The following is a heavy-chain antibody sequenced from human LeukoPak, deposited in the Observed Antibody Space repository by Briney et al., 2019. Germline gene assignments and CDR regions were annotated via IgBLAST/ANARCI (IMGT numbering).Heavy chain of an antibody. CDR1: GFTFSSYT. V-gene: IGHV3-23*01. Sequence: GGSLRLSCAASGFTFSSYTMSWVRQAPGKGLEWVSTITTSDGNTYYADSVKGRFTVSRDNSKNTLFLQMNSLRAEDTAVYYCAKDGGLWVSAHWGDSWGRGTLVTVAS. CDR2: ITTSDGNT. CDR3: AKDGGLWVSAHWGDS. D-gene: IGHD7-27*01. J-gene: IGHJ4*02.